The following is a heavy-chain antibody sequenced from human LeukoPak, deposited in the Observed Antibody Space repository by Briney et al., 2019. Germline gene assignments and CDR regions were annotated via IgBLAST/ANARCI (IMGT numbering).Heavy chain of an antibody. D-gene: IGHD6-13*01. J-gene: IGHJ6*03. Sequence: ASETLSLTCTVSGYSISSGYYWGWIRQPPEKGLEWIGSIYHSGSTYYNPSLKSRVTISVDTSKNQFSLKLSSVTAADTAVYYCARADYSSTWSHDYYYMDVWGKGTTVTVSS. V-gene: IGHV4-38-2*02. CDR1: GYSISSGYY. CDR3: ARADYSSTWSHDYYYMDV. CDR2: IYHSGST.